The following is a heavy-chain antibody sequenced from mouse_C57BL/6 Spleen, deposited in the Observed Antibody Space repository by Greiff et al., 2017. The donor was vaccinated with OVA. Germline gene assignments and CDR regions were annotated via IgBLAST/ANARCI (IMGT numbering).Heavy chain of an antibody. D-gene: IGHD2-12*01. J-gene: IGHJ4*01. CDR3: AGSSYYSEPYAMDY. V-gene: IGHV7-3*01. Sequence: EVHLVESGGGLVQPGGSLSLSCAASGFTFTDYYMSWVRQPPGQGLEWFGFIRHKANGHTTEYSVSVKGRFTISRDNAPSILYHQMNALRAEDSATYSCAGSSYYSEPYAMDYWGQGTSVTVSS. CDR1: GFTFTDYY. CDR2: IRHKANGHTT.